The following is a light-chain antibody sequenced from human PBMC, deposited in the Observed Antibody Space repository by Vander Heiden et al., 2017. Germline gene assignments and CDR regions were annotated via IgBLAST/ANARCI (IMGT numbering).Light chain of an antibody. CDR3: QQYDKLPLT. Sequence: PQQRATLSCRPSQRLSRNFLAWYQQKPGQSPRLHIYGASNRASGTPDRFSGSGSGTAVTLTISRLEPEEFAVYFCQQYDKLPLTFGEGTKVDIK. CDR1: QRLSRNF. CDR2: GAS. V-gene: IGKV3-20*01. J-gene: IGKJ4*01.